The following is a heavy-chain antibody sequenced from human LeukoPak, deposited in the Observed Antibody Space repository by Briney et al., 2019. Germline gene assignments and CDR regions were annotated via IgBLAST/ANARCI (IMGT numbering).Heavy chain of an antibody. CDR1: GFTFSYHW. CDR3: AKDSYSKGDF. Sequence: GGSLRLSCAASGFTFSYHWMTWVRQAPGKGLEWVANIKNDGAVKNYADSVKGRFTISRDNAKNSLYLQMNSLRAEDTAVYYCAKDSYSKGDFWGQGVLVTVSS. V-gene: IGHV3-7*01. J-gene: IGHJ4*02. CDR2: IKNDGAVK. D-gene: IGHD6-13*01.